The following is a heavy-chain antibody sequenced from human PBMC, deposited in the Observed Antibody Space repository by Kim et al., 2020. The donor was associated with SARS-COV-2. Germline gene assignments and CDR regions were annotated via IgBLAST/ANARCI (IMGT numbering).Heavy chain of an antibody. V-gene: IGHV3-23*01. Sequence: YADSVQGRFTISRDNPKNTLYLQMNSLRAEDTSVYYCAKGSATYNYGMDVWGQGTTVTVSS. D-gene: IGHD3-3*01. J-gene: IGHJ6*02. CDR3: AKGSATYNYGMDV.